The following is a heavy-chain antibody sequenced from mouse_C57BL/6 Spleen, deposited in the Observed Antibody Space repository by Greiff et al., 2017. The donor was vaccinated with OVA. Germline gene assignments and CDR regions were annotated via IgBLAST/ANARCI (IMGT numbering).Heavy chain of an antibody. CDR3: ARLDDYDY. V-gene: IGHV1-76*01. CDR1: GYTFTDYY. Sequence: VKLVESGAELVRPGASVKLSCKASGYTFTDYYINWVKQRPGQGLEWIARIYPGSGNTYYNEKFKGKATLTAEKSSSTAYMQLSSLTSEDSAVYFCARLDDYDYWGQGTTLTVSS. CDR2: IYPGSGNT. D-gene: IGHD2-4*01. J-gene: IGHJ2*01.